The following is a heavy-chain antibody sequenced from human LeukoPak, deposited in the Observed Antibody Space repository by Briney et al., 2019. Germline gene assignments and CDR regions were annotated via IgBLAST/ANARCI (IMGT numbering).Heavy chain of an antibody. CDR2: IYHSGST. D-gene: IGHD3-9*01. V-gene: IGHV4-4*02. Sequence: SGTLSLTCAVSGGSISSSNWWSWVRQPPGKGLEWIGEIYHSGSTNYNPSLKSRVTISVDKSKNQFSLKLSSVTAADTAVYYCARLGPSLTGYYKRGIDAFDIWGQGTMVTVSS. CDR1: GGSISSSNW. CDR3: ARLGPSLTGYYKRGIDAFDI. J-gene: IGHJ3*02.